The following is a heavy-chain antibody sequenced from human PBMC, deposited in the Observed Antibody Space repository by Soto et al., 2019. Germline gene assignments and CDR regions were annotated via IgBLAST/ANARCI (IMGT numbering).Heavy chain of an antibody. J-gene: IGHJ5*02. CDR2: IYHSGST. V-gene: IGHV4-4*02. Sequence: TLSLTCAVSGGSISSSNWWSWVRQPPGKGLEWIGEIYHSGSTNYNPSLKSRVTISVDKSKNQFSLKLSSVTAADTAVYYCARDRTAEYCSSTSCYRRAGWFDPWGQGTLVTVSS. D-gene: IGHD2-2*02. CDR1: GGSISSSNW. CDR3: ARDRTAEYCSSTSCYRRAGWFDP.